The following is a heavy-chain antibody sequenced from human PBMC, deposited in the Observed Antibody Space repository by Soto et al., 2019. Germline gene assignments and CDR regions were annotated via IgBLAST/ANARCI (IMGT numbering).Heavy chain of an antibody. CDR2: IGSSSVTI. J-gene: IGHJ4*02. V-gene: IGHV3-48*01. Sequence: GGSLRLSCAASGFTLSNYVMNWVRQAPGKGLEWISCIGSSSVTIFHADSVKGRFTISRDSAKNSLYLQMNSLRAEDTAMYYCAKDEGTYYYGSGSYFIHYWGQGTLVTVSS. CDR3: AKDEGTYYYGSGSYFIHY. CDR1: GFTLSNYV. D-gene: IGHD3-10*01.